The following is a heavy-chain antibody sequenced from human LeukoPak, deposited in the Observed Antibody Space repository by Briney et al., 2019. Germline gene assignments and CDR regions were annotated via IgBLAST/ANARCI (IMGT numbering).Heavy chain of an antibody. CDR1: GFTFSSYG. V-gene: IGHV3-30*18. CDR3: AKEVAAAGTFGYFDY. CDR2: ISYDGSNK. Sequence: GGSLRLSCAASGFTFSSYGMHWVRQAPGKGLEWVAVISYDGSNKYYADSVKGRFTISRDNSKNTLYLQMNSLRAEDTAVYYCAKEVAAAGTFGYFDYWGQGTLVTVSS. J-gene: IGHJ4*02. D-gene: IGHD6-13*01.